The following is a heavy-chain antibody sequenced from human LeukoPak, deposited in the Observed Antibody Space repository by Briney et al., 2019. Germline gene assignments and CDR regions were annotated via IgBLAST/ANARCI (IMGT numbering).Heavy chain of an antibody. CDR2: IKEDGSEK. Sequence: GGSLRLSCAASGFTFSGYWMTWVRQAPGKGLEWVANIKEDGSEKYYLDSVTGRFTISRDNAKNSLYLQINSLRADDTAVYYCARGPYALYWGRGTLVTVSS. V-gene: IGHV3-7*01. J-gene: IGHJ4*02. CDR3: ARGPYALY. CDR1: GFTFSGYW. D-gene: IGHD3-3*02.